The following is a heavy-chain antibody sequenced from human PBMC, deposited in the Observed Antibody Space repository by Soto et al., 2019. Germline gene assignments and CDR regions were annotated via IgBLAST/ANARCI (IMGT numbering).Heavy chain of an antibody. CDR1: GFSIRSYS. CDR2: ISSSSGTI. Sequence: QPGGSLRLSCVASGFSIRSYSMNWVRQAPGKGLEWISYISSSSGTINYADSVKGRFTISRDTAKNSLSLQMVSLRDEDTAVYYCAGGYYYDTSGYRAWGQGTLVTVSS. J-gene: IGHJ4*02. D-gene: IGHD3-22*01. V-gene: IGHV3-48*02. CDR3: AGGYYYDTSGYRA.